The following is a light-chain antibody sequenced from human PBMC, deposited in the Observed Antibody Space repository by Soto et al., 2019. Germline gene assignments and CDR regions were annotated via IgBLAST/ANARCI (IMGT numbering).Light chain of an antibody. CDR2: AAS. J-gene: IGKJ1*01. CDR3: QQSYSTRWT. CDR1: QSISSW. V-gene: IGKV1-39*01. Sequence: IRITQSPSSLSSSTLERFTITCRASQSISSWLAWYQQKPGKAPKLLIYAASSLQSGVPSRFSGSGSGTDFTLTISSLQPEDFATYYCQQSYSTRWTFGQGTKVDIK.